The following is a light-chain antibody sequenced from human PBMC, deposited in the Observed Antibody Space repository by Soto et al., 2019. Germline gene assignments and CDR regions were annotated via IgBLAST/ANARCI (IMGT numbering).Light chain of an antibody. CDR2: GAS. V-gene: IGKV3-11*01. CDR1: QSVSSY. CDR3: QQRGNWPPIT. Sequence: EIVLTQSPGTLSLAPGERATLSCRASQSVSSYLAWYQQKPGQAPRLLIYGASTRATGIPARFSGSGSGTDFTLTISSLEPEDAAVYYCQQRGNWPPITFGQGTRLEIK. J-gene: IGKJ5*01.